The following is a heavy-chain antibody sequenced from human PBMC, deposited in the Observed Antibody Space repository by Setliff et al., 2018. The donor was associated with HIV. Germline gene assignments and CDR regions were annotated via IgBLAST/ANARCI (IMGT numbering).Heavy chain of an antibody. CDR1: GYTLTEFS. D-gene: IGHD6-13*01. V-gene: IGHV1-24*01. Sequence: ASVKVSCKVSGYTLTEFSIHGVRQAPGKGLEWMGGFDPEDGERIYAQKFQGRVTMTEDTSTDTAYMELSSLKSEDTAVYYCVVAAAGTSSYYWGQGTLVTVSS. J-gene: IGHJ4*02. CDR2: FDPEDGER. CDR3: VVAAAGTSSYY.